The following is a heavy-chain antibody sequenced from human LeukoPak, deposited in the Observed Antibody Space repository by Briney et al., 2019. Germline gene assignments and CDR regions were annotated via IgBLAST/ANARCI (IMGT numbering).Heavy chain of an antibody. D-gene: IGHD3-22*01. V-gene: IGHV3-23*01. J-gene: IGHJ4*02. CDR3: ATPGGKTMIVVAPIDY. CDR1: GFTFSDYY. CDR2: ISGSGGST. Sequence: GGSLRLSCAASGFTFSDYYMSWIRQAPGKGLEWVSAISGSGGSTYYADSVKGRFTISRDNSKNTLYLQMNSLRAEDTAVYYCATPGGKTMIVVAPIDYWGQGTLVTVSS.